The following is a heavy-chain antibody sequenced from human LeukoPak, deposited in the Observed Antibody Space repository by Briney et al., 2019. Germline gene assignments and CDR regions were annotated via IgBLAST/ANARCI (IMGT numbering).Heavy chain of an antibody. CDR3: ARGRGGGGSSNNWFDP. J-gene: IGHJ5*02. CDR1: GVSISGYY. CDR2: IYYSGTT. Sequence: SETLSLTCTVSGVSISGYYRSWIRQPPGKGLEWIGYIYYSGTTNYNPSLKSRVTISVDTSKNQFSLKLSSMTAADTAVYYCARGRGGGGSSNNWFDPWGQGTLVTVSS. V-gene: IGHV4-59*01. D-gene: IGHD2-15*01.